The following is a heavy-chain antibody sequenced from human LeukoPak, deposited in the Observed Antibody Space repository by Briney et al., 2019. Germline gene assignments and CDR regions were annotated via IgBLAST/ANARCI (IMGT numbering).Heavy chain of an antibody. CDR2: VFYTGDT. CDR1: GGSISSFY. CDR3: ARHPFATPFDH. J-gene: IGHJ4*02. Sequence: SETLSLTCAVSGGSISSFYWSWIRQPPGKGLEWIGYVFYTGDTNSNPSLKSRVTMSLDTSKSQLSLRLTSVTAADTAVYYCARHPFATPFDHWGRGTLVTVSS. D-gene: IGHD2-15*01. V-gene: IGHV4-59*08.